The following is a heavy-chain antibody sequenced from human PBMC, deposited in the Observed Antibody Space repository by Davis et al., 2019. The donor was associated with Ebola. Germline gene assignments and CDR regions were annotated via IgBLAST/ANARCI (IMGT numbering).Heavy chain of an antibody. V-gene: IGHV3-23*01. Sequence: PGGSLRLSCAASGFTFSSYAMSWVRQAPGKGLEWVSAISGSGGSTYYADSVKGRFTISRDNSKNTLYLQMNSLRAEDTAVYYCAKVELRPYYYYGMDVWGQGTTVTVSS. CDR3: AKVELRPYYYYGMDV. CDR2: ISGSGGST. J-gene: IGHJ6*02. D-gene: IGHD1-7*01. CDR1: GFTFSSYA.